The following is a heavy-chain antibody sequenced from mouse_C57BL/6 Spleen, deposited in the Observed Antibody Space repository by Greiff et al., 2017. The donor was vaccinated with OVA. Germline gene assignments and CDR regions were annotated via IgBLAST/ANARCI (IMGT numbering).Heavy chain of an antibody. D-gene: IGHD2-1*01. V-gene: IGHV5-17*01. Sequence: VQLKESGGGLVKPGGSLKLSCTASGFTFSDYGMHWVRQAPEKGLEWVAYISSGSSTIYYADTVKGRFTISRDNAKNTLFLQMTSLRSEDTAMYYCARSGNSGNFDYWGQGTTLTVSS. CDR1: GFTFSDYG. J-gene: IGHJ2*01. CDR2: ISSGSSTI. CDR3: ARSGNSGNFDY.